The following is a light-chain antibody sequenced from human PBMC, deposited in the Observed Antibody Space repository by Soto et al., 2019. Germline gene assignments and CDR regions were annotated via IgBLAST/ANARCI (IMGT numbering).Light chain of an antibody. CDR3: SSYTSSSNLVV. V-gene: IGLV2-14*01. CDR2: DVS. CDR1: SSDVGGYNY. J-gene: IGLJ2*01. Sequence: QSVLTQPASVSGSPGQSITISCTGTSSDVGGYNYVSWYQQHPGKAPKLMIYDVSNRPSGVSNRFSGSKSGNTASLTISGLQAEDEAEYYCSSYTSSSNLVVFGGGTKVTVL.